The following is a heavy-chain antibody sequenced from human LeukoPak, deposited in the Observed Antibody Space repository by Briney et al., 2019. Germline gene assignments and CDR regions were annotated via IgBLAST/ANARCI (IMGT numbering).Heavy chain of an antibody. V-gene: IGHV1-18*01. CDR2: INAYNGNT. Sequence: RASVKVSCKASGYTFTSYGISWVRQAPGQGLEWTGWINAYNGNTNYAQKLQGRVTMTTDTSTSTAYMELRSLRSDDTAVYYCARVLQIGIAAAGTYYYYGMDVWGQGTTVTVSS. CDR3: ARVLQIGIAAAGTYYYYGMDV. J-gene: IGHJ6*02. CDR1: GYTFTSYG. D-gene: IGHD6-13*01.